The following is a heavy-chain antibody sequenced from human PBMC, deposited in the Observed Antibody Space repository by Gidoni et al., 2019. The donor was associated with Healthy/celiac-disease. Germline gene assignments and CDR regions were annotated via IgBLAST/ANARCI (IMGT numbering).Heavy chain of an antibody. CDR1: GGSLSSGRYY. CDR3: ASGGSSWYLYFQH. V-gene: IGHV4-61*02. D-gene: IGHD6-13*01. J-gene: IGHJ1*01. Sequence: VQLPESGPGLVKPFETLSLTCTVSGGSLSSGRYYWSWIRQPAGKGLEWIGRIYTSGSNNYNPSLKSRVTISVDTSKNQFSLKLSSVTAADTAVYYCASGGSSWYLYFQHWGQGTLVNVSS. CDR2: IYTSGSN.